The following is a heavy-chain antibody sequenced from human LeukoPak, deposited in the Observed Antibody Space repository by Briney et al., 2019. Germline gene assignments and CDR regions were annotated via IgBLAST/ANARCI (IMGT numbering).Heavy chain of an antibody. CDR3: ARAPFRLPAAADFDY. D-gene: IGHD6-13*01. J-gene: IGHJ4*02. CDR1: GYTFTGYY. Sequence: GASVKVSCKASGYTFTGYYMHWVRQAPGQGLEWMGWINPNSGGTNYAQKFQGRVTMTRDTSISTAYMELSSLRSKDTALYYCARAPFRLPAAADFDYWGQGTLVTVSS. CDR2: INPNSGGT. V-gene: IGHV1-2*02.